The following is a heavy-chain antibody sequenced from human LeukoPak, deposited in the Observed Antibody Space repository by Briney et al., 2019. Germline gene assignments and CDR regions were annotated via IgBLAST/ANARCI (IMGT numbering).Heavy chain of an antibody. CDR3: TTDPFTIPLTYYFDY. CDR1: GFTFSNAW. J-gene: IGHJ4*02. V-gene: IGHV3-15*01. CDR2: IKSKTDGGTT. Sequence: GGSLRLSCAASGFTFSNAWMSWVRQAPGKGLEGVGRIKSKTDGGTTDYAAPVKGRFTISRDDSKNTLYLQMNSLKTEDTAVYYCTTDPFTIPLTYYFDYWGQGTLVTVSS. D-gene: IGHD3-3*01.